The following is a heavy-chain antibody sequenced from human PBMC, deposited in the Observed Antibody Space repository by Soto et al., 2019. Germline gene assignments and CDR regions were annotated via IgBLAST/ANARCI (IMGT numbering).Heavy chain of an antibody. J-gene: IGHJ3*02. CDR3: ARGGYCSSTRCYGDAFDI. CDR1: GFSFSSYS. CDR2: ISSSSSYI. Sequence: EVQLVESGGGLVKPGGSLRLSCAASGFSFSSYSMNWVRQAPGKGLEWVSSISSSSSYIYYADSVKGRFTISRDNAKNSLYLQMNSLRAEETAVYYCARGGYCSSTRCYGDAFDIWGQGTMVTVSS. D-gene: IGHD2-2*01. V-gene: IGHV3-21*01.